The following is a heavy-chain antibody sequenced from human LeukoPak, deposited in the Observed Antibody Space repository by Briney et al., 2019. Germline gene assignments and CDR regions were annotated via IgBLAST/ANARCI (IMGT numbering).Heavy chain of an antibody. J-gene: IGHJ4*02. CDR1: GFTFNSYG. V-gene: IGHV3-23*01. CDR2: IADGSETT. D-gene: IGHD2-15*01. Sequence: PGGSLRLSCTVSGFTFNSYGMSWVRQAPGIGLEWVSAIADGSETTYYADSVKGRFSISRDYSKNTLFLQMNSLRAEDTAVYYCARKAARTSGHDYWGQGILVTVSS. CDR3: ARKAARTSGHDY.